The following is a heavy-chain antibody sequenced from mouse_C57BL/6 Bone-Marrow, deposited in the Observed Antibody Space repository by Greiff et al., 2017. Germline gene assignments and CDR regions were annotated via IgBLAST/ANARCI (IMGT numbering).Heavy chain of an antibody. CDR3: ARSGNDYDENY. CDR2: IYPRSGNT. Sequence: VQLQQSGAELARPGASVKLSCKASGYTFTSYGISWVKQRTGQGLEWIGEIYPRSGNTYYNEKFKGKATLTADKSSSTAYMELRSLTSEDSAAYFCARSGNDYDENYWGQGTTLTVSS. J-gene: IGHJ2*01. CDR1: GYTFTSYG. D-gene: IGHD2-4*01. V-gene: IGHV1-81*01.